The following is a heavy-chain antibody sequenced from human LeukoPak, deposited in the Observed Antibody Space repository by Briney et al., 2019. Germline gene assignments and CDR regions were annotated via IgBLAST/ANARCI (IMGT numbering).Heavy chain of an antibody. J-gene: IGHJ4*02. CDR3: ARGGYYGSGRYYFDS. V-gene: IGHV3-23*01. Sequence: GGSLRLSCAASGFTFSSYAMSWVRQAPGKGLEWVSAISGSGGSTYYADSVKGRFTISRDNAKNTLHLQMNSLRAEDTAVYYCARGGYYGSGRYYFDSWGRGTLVTVSS. D-gene: IGHD3-3*01. CDR1: GFTFSSYA. CDR2: ISGSGGST.